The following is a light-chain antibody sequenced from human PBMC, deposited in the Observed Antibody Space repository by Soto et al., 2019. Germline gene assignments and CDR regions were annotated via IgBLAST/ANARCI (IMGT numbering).Light chain of an antibody. J-gene: IGKJ3*01. Sequence: IVLTQSPGTLSLSPGERATLSCRASQSVNTKYLAWYQQNPGQAPRLLISGVSSRATGIPDRFSGSGSGTDFILTISRVEPEDFAVYYCQQFGTSSLVTFGPGTKVDIK. CDR2: GVS. V-gene: IGKV3-20*01. CDR1: QSVNTKY. CDR3: QQFGTSSLVT.